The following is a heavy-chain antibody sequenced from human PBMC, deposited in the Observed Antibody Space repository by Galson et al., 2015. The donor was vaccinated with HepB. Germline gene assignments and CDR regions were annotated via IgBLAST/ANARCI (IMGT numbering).Heavy chain of an antibody. CDR3: TTDLSVFSDIVVVPALGDAFDI. Sequence: SLRLSCAASGFTFSNAWMNWVRQAPGKGLEWVGRIKSKTDGGTTDYAAPVKGRFTISRDDSKNTLYLQMNSLKTEDTAVYYCTTDLSVFSDIVVVPALGDAFDIWGQGTMVTVSS. V-gene: IGHV3-15*07. J-gene: IGHJ3*02. CDR2: IKSKTDGGTT. CDR1: GFTFSNAW. D-gene: IGHD2-2*01.